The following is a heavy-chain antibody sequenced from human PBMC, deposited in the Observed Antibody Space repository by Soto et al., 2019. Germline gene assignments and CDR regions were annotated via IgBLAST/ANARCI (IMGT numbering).Heavy chain of an antibody. J-gene: IGHJ4*02. CDR3: AKVGGTTVPDY. CDR2: INPSGGSA. V-gene: IGHV1-46*01. CDR1: GYTFPNYY. Sequence: QVQLVQSGAEVKKPGASVKVSCKASGYTFPNYYMHWVRQAPGQGLEWMGIINPSGGSATYAQKFQGRVTMTRDTSTSTVYMELSSLRSEDTAVYYCAKVGGTTVPDYWGQGTLVTVSS. D-gene: IGHD4-17*01.